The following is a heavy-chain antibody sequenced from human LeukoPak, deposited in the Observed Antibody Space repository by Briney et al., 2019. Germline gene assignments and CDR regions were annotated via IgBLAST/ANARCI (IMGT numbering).Heavy chain of an antibody. CDR1: GGSVSSNSAA. CDR3: AREWLQDGFDI. CDR2: TYYRSKWYN. Sequence: SQTLSLTCAISGGSVSSNSAAWTWIRQSPSRGLEWLGRTYYRSKWYNDYAESVKSRVSVNPDTSKNQLSLQLNSVTPEDTAVYYCAREWLQDGFDIWGQGTMVTVSS. J-gene: IGHJ3*02. V-gene: IGHV6-1*01. D-gene: IGHD5-12*01.